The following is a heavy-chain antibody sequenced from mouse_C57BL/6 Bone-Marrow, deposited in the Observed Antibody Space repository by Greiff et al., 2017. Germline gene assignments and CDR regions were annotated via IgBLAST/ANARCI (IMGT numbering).Heavy chain of an antibody. D-gene: IGHD2-12*01. Sequence: QVQLQQSGPGLVQPSQSLSITCTVSGFSLTSYGVHWVRQSPGKGLEWLGVIWSGGSTDDNAAFISRLSISKDNSKSQVFFKMNSLQADDTAIYYCARWLVYSGVAYWGQGTLVTVSA. CDR1: GFSLTSYG. CDR3: ARWLVYSGVAY. J-gene: IGHJ3*01. CDR2: IWSGGST. V-gene: IGHV2-2*01.